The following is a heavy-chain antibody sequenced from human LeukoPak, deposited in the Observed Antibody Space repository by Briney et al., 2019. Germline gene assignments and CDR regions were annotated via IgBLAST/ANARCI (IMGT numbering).Heavy chain of an antibody. Sequence: GGSLRLSCAASGFTFSDYYMSWIRQAPGKGLEWVSYISSSGSTIYYADSVKGRFTISRDNAKNSLYLQMNSLRAEDTAVYYCAKGKDIVVVPAAIHYFDYWGQGTLVTVSS. CDR3: AKGKDIVVVPAAIHYFDY. CDR1: GFTFSDYY. D-gene: IGHD2-2*02. J-gene: IGHJ4*02. CDR2: ISSSGSTI. V-gene: IGHV3-11*01.